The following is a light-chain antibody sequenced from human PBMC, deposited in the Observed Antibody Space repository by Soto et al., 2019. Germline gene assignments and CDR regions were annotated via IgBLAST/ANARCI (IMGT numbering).Light chain of an antibody. V-gene: IGKV1-39*01. J-gene: IGKJ1*01. CDR1: QSISSY. CDR2: AAS. Sequence: DIQMTQSAATLSGSVGDRVTITCRASQSISSYLNWYQQKPGKAPKLLIYAASSLQSGVPSRFSGSGSGTDFTLTISSLQPEDFATYYCQQSYSTLWTFGQGTKVDIK. CDR3: QQSYSTLWT.